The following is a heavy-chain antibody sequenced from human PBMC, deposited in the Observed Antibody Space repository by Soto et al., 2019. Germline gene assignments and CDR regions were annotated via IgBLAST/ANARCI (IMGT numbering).Heavy chain of an antibody. CDR2: IWYDGSNK. V-gene: IGHV3-33*01. D-gene: IGHD3-22*01. CDR1: GFTFSSYG. J-gene: IGHJ1*01. CDR3: ARDFYYDSSGYYYPAEYFQH. Sequence: QVQLVESGGGVVQPGRSLRLSCAASGFTFSSYGMHWVRQAPGKGLEWVAVIWYDGSNKYYADSVKGRFTISRDNSKNTLYLQMNSLRAEDTAVYYCARDFYYDSSGYYYPAEYFQHWGQGTLVTVSS.